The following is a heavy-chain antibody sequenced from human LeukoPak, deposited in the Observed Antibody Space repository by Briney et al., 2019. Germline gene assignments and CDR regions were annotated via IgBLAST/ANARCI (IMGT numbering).Heavy chain of an antibody. Sequence: GESLKISCKGPGYSFTSYLIGWVRPMPGKGLDLMGIIYPGDSDIGYSPSFQGQVTISAHKPISTGYLQWSSLKASDTAMYYCARRLSRIAAATLDYWGQGTLVGVSS. V-gene: IGHV5-51*01. J-gene: IGHJ4*02. CDR2: IYPGDSDI. CDR1: GYSFTSYL. D-gene: IGHD6-13*01. CDR3: ARRLSRIAAATLDY.